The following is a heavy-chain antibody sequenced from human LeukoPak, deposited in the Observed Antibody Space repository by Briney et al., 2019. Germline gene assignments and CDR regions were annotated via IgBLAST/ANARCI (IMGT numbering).Heavy chain of an antibody. J-gene: IGHJ4*02. V-gene: IGHV4-59*02. Sequence: SETLSLTCTVSGDSVSIYYWSWIRQPPGKGLEWIGYIYYSGSTNYNPSLKSRVTMSADTSKNQFSLKLSSVTAADTAVYYCARTEYYFDHWGQGTLVTVSS. CDR2: IYYSGST. CDR1: GDSVSIYY. CDR3: ARTEYYFDH. D-gene: IGHD3-10*01.